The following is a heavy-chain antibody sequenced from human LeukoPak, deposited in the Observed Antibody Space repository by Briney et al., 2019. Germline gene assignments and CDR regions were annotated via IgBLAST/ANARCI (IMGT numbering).Heavy chain of an antibody. Sequence: ASVKVSCKASGGTFSSYAISWVRQAPGQGLEWMGIINPSGGSTSYAQKFQGRVTMTRDMSTSTVYMELSSLRSEDTAVYYCARDHASYYDSSGYSFQHWGQGTLVTVSS. J-gene: IGHJ1*01. CDR3: ARDHASYYDSSGYSFQH. V-gene: IGHV1-46*01. D-gene: IGHD3-22*01. CDR1: GGTFSSYA. CDR2: INPSGGST.